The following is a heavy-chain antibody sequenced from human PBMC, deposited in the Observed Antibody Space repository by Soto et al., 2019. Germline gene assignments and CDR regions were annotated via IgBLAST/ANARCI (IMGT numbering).Heavy chain of an antibody. V-gene: IGHV1-18*01. D-gene: IGHD6-13*01. CDR2: INPSSGET. Sequence: QLQLVQSGPEVKKPGASVKVSCKASGYTFSTYGITWVRQAPGQGLEWMGWINPSSGETNYAQNFQGRVTVTTDTSVTTAYLELRNLRSDDTAAYYCARDWYPRFDPWGQGTLVTVSS. CDR3: ARDWYPRFDP. CDR1: GYTFSTYG. J-gene: IGHJ5*02.